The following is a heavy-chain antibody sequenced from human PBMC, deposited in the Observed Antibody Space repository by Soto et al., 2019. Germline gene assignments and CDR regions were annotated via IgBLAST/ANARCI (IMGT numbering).Heavy chain of an antibody. CDR2: VNPILSMS. J-gene: IGHJ4*02. V-gene: IGHV1-69*04. CDR3: ATSYGSGYRAFDY. D-gene: IGHD3-10*01. Sequence: QVQLVQSGAEVKRPGSSVKVSFKASSDTFSSYSINWVRQAPGLGLEWMGRVNPILSMSNYAQRFQGRVTMTADKSTSTAYMELSGLRSEDTVMYYCATSYGSGYRAFDYWGQGALVTVS. CDR1: SDTFSSYS.